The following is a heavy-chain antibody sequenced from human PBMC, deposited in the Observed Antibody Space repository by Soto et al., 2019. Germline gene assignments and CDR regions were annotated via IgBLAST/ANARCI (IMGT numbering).Heavy chain of an antibody. V-gene: IGHV1-69*12. J-gene: IGHJ4*02. CDR3: ARGAYGDYVFDY. Sequence: QVQLVQSGAEVREPGSSVKVSCKASGGTFSSYAITWVRQAPGQGLEWMGGIIPIFGTANYAQKFQGRVTITADESTSTAYMELSSLISEDTAVYYCARGAYGDYVFDYWGQGTLVTVSS. CDR1: GGTFSSYA. D-gene: IGHD4-17*01. CDR2: IIPIFGTA.